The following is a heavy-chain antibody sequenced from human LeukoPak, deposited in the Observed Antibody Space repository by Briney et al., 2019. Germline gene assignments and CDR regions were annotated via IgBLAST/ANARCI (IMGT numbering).Heavy chain of an antibody. Sequence: ASVMVSCKASGYTFNTYDIHWVRQAAGQGLEWMGWVNPNSGNSGYEQKFQGRVTITMNTSITTAYLGLDNLTSEDTAVNYCARPYCSSKTCKRWFDPWGQGTLVTVSA. CDR1: GYTFNTYD. CDR3: ARPYCSSKTCKRWFDP. J-gene: IGHJ5*02. CDR2: VNPNSGNS. V-gene: IGHV1-8*03. D-gene: IGHD2-2*01.